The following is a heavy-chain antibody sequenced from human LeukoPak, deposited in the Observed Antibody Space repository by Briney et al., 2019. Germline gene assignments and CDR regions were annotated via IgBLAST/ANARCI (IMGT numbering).Heavy chain of an antibody. D-gene: IGHD3-22*01. J-gene: IGHJ4*02. CDR1: GYSFTSYW. V-gene: IGHV5-51*01. CDR3: ARPSTYYDSSGYIDY. CDR2: IYPGDSDT. Sequence: GESLQISCQGSGYSFTSYWIGWVRQLPGKGLEWMGIIYPGDSDTRYSPSFQGQVTISADKSISTAYLQWSSLKASDTAMYYCARPSTYYDSSGYIDYWGQGTLVTVSS.